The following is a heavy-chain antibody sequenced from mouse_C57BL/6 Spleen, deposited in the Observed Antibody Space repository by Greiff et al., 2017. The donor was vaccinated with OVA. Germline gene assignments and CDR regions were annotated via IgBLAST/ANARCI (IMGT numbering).Heavy chain of an antibody. D-gene: IGHD3-3*01. Sequence: VQLQQSGAELVRPGPSVKMSCKASGYTFTNYWIGWAKQRPGHGLEWIGDIYPGGGYTNYNEKFKGKATLTADKSSSTAYMQFSSLTSEDSAIYYCARRDPGYAMDYWGQGTSVTVSS. J-gene: IGHJ4*01. V-gene: IGHV1-63*01. CDR2: IYPGGGYT. CDR1: GYTFTNYW. CDR3: ARRDPGYAMDY.